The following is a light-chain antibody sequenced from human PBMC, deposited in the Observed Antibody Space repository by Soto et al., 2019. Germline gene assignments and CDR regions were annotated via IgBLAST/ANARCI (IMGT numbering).Light chain of an antibody. CDR1: QDISKN. CDR2: DAS. Sequence: IQMTQSPSSLSASVGDRVTITCQASQDISKNLNWYQQKPGKAPKLLIYDASSLQPGVPSRFSGSGSATHFTFTISSLQPEDVATYDCQQYDNLLPITFGQGTRLEIK. CDR3: QQYDNLLPIT. J-gene: IGKJ5*01. V-gene: IGKV1-33*01.